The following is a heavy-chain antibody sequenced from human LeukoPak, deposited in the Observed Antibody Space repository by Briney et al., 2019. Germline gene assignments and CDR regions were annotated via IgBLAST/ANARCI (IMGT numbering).Heavy chain of an antibody. V-gene: IGHV3-53*05. CDR1: GFTVNSNY. J-gene: IGHJ4*02. D-gene: IGHD7-27*01. CDR3: ARVIVTGDKDDL. CDR2: IYNGGNT. Sequence: GGSLRLSCAASGFTVNSNYMSWVRQAPGTGLEWVSVIYNGGNTYYADSVKGRFTISRDNSRNMLYLQLNSLRTEDTGVYYCARVIVTGDKDDLWGQGALVTVSS.